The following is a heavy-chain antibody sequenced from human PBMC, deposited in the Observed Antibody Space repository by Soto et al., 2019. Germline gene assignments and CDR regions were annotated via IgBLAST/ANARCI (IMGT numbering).Heavy chain of an antibody. J-gene: IGHJ6*02. Sequence: PSETLSLTCTVSGGSISSGDYYWSWIRQPPGKGLEWIGYIYYSGSTYYNPSLKSRVTISVDTSKNQFSLKLSSVTAADTAVYYCARGTYYDFWSGYYRPSYYYYGMDVWGQGTTVTVSS. D-gene: IGHD3-3*01. CDR2: IYYSGST. CDR1: GGSISSGDYY. CDR3: ARGTYYDFWSGYYRPSYYYYGMDV. V-gene: IGHV4-30-4*01.